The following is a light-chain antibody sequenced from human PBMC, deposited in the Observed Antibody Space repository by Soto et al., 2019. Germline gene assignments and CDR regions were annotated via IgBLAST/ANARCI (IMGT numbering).Light chain of an antibody. CDR3: QQYYSPPYT. J-gene: IGKJ2*01. CDR1: QSVLYSSNNKNY. CDR2: WAS. V-gene: IGKV4-1*01. Sequence: DIVMTQSPDSLAVSLGERATINCKSSQSVLYSSNNKNYLAWYQQKPGQPPKLLIYWASTRESGVPDRFSGSGSGTDFTLTISSLHDEDVAVYYCQQYYSPPYTFGQGTKLEIK.